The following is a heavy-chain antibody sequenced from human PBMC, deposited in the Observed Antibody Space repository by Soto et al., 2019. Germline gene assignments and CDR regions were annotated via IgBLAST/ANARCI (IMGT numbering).Heavy chain of an antibody. D-gene: IGHD3-10*01. J-gene: IGHJ6*02. V-gene: IGHV1-69*01. CDR3: AVAMVREILIFESSGMHV. CDR1: GGSFNNYA. Sequence: QVHLVQSGAEVKKPGSSVKVSCKTSGGSFNNYAVSWVRQAPGQGLEWMGGVIPNFETPNCAQKFQDRVTIIADESTSTVYMELRSLRSNDTAVYYCAVAMVREILIFESSGMHVWGQGTTVIVSS. CDR2: VIPNFETP.